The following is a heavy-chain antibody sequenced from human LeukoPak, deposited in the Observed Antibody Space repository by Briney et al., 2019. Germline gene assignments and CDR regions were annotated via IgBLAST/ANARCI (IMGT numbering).Heavy chain of an antibody. Sequence: LEILSLTCAVYGGSFSGYYWSWIRQPPGKGLEWIGEINHSGSTNYNPSLKSRVTISVDTSKNQFSLKLSSVTAADTAVYYCARGRGIYSSSWSGFRYYFDYWGQGTLVTVSS. V-gene: IGHV4-34*01. CDR2: INHSGST. CDR1: GGSFSGYY. J-gene: IGHJ4*02. CDR3: ARGRGIYSSSWSGFRYYFDY. D-gene: IGHD6-13*01.